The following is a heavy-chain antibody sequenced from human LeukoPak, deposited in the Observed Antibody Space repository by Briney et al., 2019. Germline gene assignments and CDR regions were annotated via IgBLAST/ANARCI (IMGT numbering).Heavy chain of an antibody. J-gene: IGHJ4*02. V-gene: IGHV3-11*01. Sequence: GGSLRLSCAASGFTFSDYYMSWIRQAPGKGLEWVSYINSSGTITYYADSVKGRFTISRDNAKNSLYLQMNSLRAEDTAVYYCARDIPRVGATGHWGRGTLVTVSS. D-gene: IGHD1-26*01. CDR2: INSSGTIT. CDR1: GFTFSDYY. CDR3: ARDIPRVGATGH.